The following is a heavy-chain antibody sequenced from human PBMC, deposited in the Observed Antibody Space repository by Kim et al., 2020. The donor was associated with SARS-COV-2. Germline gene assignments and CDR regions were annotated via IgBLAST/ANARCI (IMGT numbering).Heavy chain of an antibody. CDR3: AKGYGGRGDWFDP. V-gene: IGHV4-31*03. CDR2: IYYSGST. Sequence: SETLSLTCTVSGGSISSGGYYWSWIRQHPGKGLEWIGYIYYSGSTYYNPSLKSRVTISVDTSKNQFSLKLSSVTAADTAVYYCAKGYGGRGDWFDPWGQGTLVTVSS. J-gene: IGHJ5*02. D-gene: IGHD3-10*01. CDR1: GGSISSGGYY.